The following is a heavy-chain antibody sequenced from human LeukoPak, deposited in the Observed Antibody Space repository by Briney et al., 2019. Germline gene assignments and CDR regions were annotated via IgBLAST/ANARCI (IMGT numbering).Heavy chain of an antibody. CDR1: GGSFSGYY. J-gene: IGHJ3*02. D-gene: IGHD2-2*02. CDR3: ARPRGDRYCSSTSCYTRGNAFDI. V-gene: IGHV4-34*01. Sequence: HPSETLSLTCAVYGGSFSGYYWSWIRQPPGKGLEWIGEINHSGSTNYNPSLKSRVTISVDTSKNQFSLKLSSVTAADTAVYYCARPRGDRYCSSTSCYTRGNAFDIWGQGTMVTVSS. CDR2: INHSGST.